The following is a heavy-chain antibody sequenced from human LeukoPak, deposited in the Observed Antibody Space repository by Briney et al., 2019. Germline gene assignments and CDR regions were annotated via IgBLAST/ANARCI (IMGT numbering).Heavy chain of an antibody. V-gene: IGHV4-59*01. CDR1: GGSISSYY. J-gene: IGHJ4*02. CDR2: IYYSGST. D-gene: IGHD3-22*01. Sequence: KSSETPSLTCTVSGGSISSYYWSWIRQPPGKGLEWIGYIYYSGSTNYNSSLKSRVTISVDTSKNQFSLRLSSVTAADTAVYYCARVTGYMIEDYFDYWGQGILVTVSS. CDR3: ARVTGYMIEDYFDY.